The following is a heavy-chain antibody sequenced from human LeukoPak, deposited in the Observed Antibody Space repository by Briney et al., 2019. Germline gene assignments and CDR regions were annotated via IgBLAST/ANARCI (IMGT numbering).Heavy chain of an antibody. Sequence: GGSLRLSCAASGFTFSSYSMNWVRQAPGKGLEWVSSISSSSYIYYADSVKGRFTISRDNAKKSLYLQMNGLRAEDTAVYYCARDLSRGKPHAFDIWGQGTMVTVSS. D-gene: IGHD1-14*01. CDR3: ARDLSRGKPHAFDI. CDR2: ISSSSYI. V-gene: IGHV3-21*01. CDR1: GFTFSSYS. J-gene: IGHJ3*02.